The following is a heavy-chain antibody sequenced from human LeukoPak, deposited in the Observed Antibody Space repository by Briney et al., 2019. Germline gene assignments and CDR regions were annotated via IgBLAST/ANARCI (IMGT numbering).Heavy chain of an antibody. Sequence: GGSLRLSCAASGFTFSSYGMSWVRQAPGKGLEWVSAISGSGGSTYYADSVKGRFTISRDNSKNTLYLQMNSLRAEDTAVYYCAKVGSSWSYYYYYMDVWGKGTTVTISS. V-gene: IGHV3-23*01. CDR3: AKVGSSWSYYYYYMDV. CDR2: ISGSGGST. CDR1: GFTFSSYG. D-gene: IGHD6-13*01. J-gene: IGHJ6*03.